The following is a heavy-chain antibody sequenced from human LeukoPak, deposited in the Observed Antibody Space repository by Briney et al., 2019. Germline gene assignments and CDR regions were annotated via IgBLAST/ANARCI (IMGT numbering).Heavy chain of an antibody. CDR1: GFTFSTYE. J-gene: IGHJ4*02. V-gene: IGHV3-48*03. CDR3: ARQQLQLWYD. Sequence: PGGSLRLSCAASGFTFSTYEMNWVRQAPGKGLEWVSYISSSAATTYYADSVKGRFTISRDNAKKSLYLQMNSLRAEDTAVYYCARQQLQLWYDWGQGTLVTVSS. D-gene: IGHD5-18*01. CDR2: ISSSAATT.